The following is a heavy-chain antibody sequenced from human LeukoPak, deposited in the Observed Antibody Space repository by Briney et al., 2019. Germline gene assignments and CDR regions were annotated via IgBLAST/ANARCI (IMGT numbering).Heavy chain of an antibody. J-gene: IGHJ6*03. Sequence: ASVKVSRKASGGTFSSYAISWVRQAPGQGLEWMGGIIPIFGTANYAQKFQGRVTITADESTSTAYMELSSLRSEDTAVYYCARDLDGSGNKGHYYYYMDVWGKGTTVTISS. D-gene: IGHD3-10*01. V-gene: IGHV1-69*13. CDR1: GGTFSSYA. CDR2: IIPIFGTA. CDR3: ARDLDGSGNKGHYYYYMDV.